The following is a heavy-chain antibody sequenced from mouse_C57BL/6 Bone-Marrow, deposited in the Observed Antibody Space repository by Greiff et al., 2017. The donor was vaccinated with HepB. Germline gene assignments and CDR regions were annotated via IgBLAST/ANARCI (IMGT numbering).Heavy chain of an antibody. CDR3: TKLLRSEVY. V-gene: IGHV1-15*01. J-gene: IGHJ3*01. D-gene: IGHD1-1*01. CDR2: IYPETGGT. CDR1: GYTFTDYE. Sequence: VKVVESGAELVRPGASVTLSCKASGYTFTDYEMHWVKQTPVHGLEWIGAIYPETGGTAYNQKFKGKAILTADKSSSTAYMELRSLTSEDSAVYYCTKLLRSEVYWGQGTLVTVSA.